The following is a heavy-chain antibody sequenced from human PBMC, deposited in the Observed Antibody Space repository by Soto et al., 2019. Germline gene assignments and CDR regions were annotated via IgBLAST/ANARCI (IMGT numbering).Heavy chain of an antibody. CDR3: ARVPLPGYGGNLYYFDY. V-gene: IGHV3-72*01. CDR1: GFTFSDHY. D-gene: IGHD4-17*01. CDR2: TRNKANSYTT. Sequence: PGGSLRLSCAASGFTFSDHYMDWVRQAPGKGLEWVGRTRNKANSYTTEYAASVKGRFTISRDDSKNSLYLQMNSLRAEDTALYYCARVPLPGYGGNLYYFDYWGQGTLVTVSS. J-gene: IGHJ4*02.